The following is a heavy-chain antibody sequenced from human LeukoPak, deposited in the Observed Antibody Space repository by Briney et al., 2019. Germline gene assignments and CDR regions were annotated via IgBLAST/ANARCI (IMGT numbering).Heavy chain of an antibody. CDR1: GYTFTGYY. J-gene: IGHJ4*02. D-gene: IGHD5-18*01. CDR2: INPNSGGT. V-gene: IGHV1-2*02. Sequence: ASVKVSCRASGYTFTGYYMHWVRQAPGQELEWMGWINPNSGGTNYAQKFQGRVTMTRDTSISTAYMELSRLRSDDTAVYYCARVAPRESGYSYQGFDYWGQGTLVTVSS. CDR3: ARVAPRESGYSYQGFDY.